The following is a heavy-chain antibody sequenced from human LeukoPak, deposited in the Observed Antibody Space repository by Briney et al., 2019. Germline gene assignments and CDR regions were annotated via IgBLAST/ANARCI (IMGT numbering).Heavy chain of an antibody. CDR3: AKEGYDILTGYYKYYFDY. J-gene: IGHJ4*02. D-gene: IGHD3-9*01. CDR2: ISGSGGST. Sequence: GGSLRLSCGASGFTFSNYGMLWVRQAPGKGLEWVSAISGSGGSTYYADSVKGRFTISRDNSKNTLYLQMNSLRAEDTAVYYCAKEGYDILTGYYKYYFDYWGQGTLVTVSS. CDR1: GFTFSNYG. V-gene: IGHV3-23*01.